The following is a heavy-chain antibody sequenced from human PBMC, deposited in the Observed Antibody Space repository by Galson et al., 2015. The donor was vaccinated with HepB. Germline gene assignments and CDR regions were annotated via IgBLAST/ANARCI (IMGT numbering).Heavy chain of an antibody. CDR2: IYSGGST. J-gene: IGHJ4*02. D-gene: IGHD5-24*01. V-gene: IGHV3-53*01. CDR1: GFTVITNH. Sequence: SLRLSCAVSGFTVITNHMSWVRQAPGKGLEWVSAIYSGGSTYYADSVKGRFTISRDNSKNTLYLQMNSLRAEDTAVYYCARDQGWLQLDYWGQGTLVTVSS. CDR3: ARDQGWLQLDY.